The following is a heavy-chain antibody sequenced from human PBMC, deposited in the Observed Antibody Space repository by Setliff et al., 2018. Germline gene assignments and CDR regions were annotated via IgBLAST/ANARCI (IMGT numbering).Heavy chain of an antibody. J-gene: IGHJ4*02. CDR1: GFTFSSYA. Sequence: PGGSLRLSCAASGFTFSSYAMTWVRQAPGKGLEWVASIKHDATDQKYVDSVKGRFTISRDNSKNTLYLQMNSLRAEDTAVYYCARETAVAGQYYFDYCGQGTLVTVSS. CDR2: IKHDATDQ. V-gene: IGHV3-7*01. CDR3: ARETAVAGQYYFDY. D-gene: IGHD6-19*01.